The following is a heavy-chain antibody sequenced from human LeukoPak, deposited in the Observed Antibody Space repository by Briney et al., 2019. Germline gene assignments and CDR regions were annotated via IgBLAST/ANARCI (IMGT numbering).Heavy chain of an antibody. D-gene: IGHD6-19*01. J-gene: IGHJ4*02. CDR3: ARLPYSSGWYVY. V-gene: IGHV4-59*01. CDR1: GGSINSYF. CDR2: IYYSGST. Sequence: SETLSLTCSVSGGSINSYFWSWIRQPPGKGLERIGYIYYSGSTNYNPSLESRVTISVDTSKNQFSLKLSSVTASDTAVYYCARLPYSSGWYVYWGQGILVTVSS.